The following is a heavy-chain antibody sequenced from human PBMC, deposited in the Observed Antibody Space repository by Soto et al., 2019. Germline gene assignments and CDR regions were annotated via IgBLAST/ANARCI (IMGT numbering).Heavy chain of an antibody. CDR3: AREIKDCSGGSCSDAFEI. CDR1: GFTFSSYD. V-gene: IGHV3-13*01. CDR2: IGTAGDT. Sequence: GGSLRLSCAASGFTFSSYDMHWVRQATGKGLEWVSAIGTAGDTYYPGSVKGRFTISRENAKNSLYLQMNSLRAEDTAVYYCAREIKDCSGGSCSDAFEIWGQGTMVSVSS. J-gene: IGHJ3*02. D-gene: IGHD2-15*01.